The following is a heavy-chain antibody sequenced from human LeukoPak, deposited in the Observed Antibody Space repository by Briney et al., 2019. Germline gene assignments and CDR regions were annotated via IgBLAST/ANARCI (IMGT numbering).Heavy chain of an antibody. CDR2: IKQDGSKK. CDR1: GFPFSSYW. V-gene: IGHV3-7*01. J-gene: IGHJ3*02. Sequence: GGSLRLSCVASGFPFSSYWMTWVRQAPGKGLEWVANIKQDGSKKSYVDSVKGRFTISRDNAKNTVYLQVSSLRAEDTAVYYCARDRGALDIWGLGTMVIVSS. D-gene: IGHD3-10*01. CDR3: ARDRGALDI.